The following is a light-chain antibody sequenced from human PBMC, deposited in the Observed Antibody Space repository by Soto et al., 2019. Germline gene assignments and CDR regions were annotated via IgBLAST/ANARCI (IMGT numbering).Light chain of an antibody. Sequence: EMVLTQSAGTLSLSPGERATISCRASQSGSSSYLAWYQQKPGQAPRLLIYGASSRATGIPDRFSGSGSGTDFTLTISRLEPEDFAVYYCQQDGSSRSTFGQVNKVEIK. CDR3: QQDGSSRST. V-gene: IGKV3-20*01. CDR1: QSGSSSY. J-gene: IGKJ1*01. CDR2: GAS.